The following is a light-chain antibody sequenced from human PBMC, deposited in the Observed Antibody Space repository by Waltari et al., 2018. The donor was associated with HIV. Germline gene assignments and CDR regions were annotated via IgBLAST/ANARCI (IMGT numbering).Light chain of an antibody. V-gene: IGKV1-33*01. Sequence: DIQMTQSQSSLSASVGDRVTITCQASQHIATNLNWFQQKPGKAPKLLIYDVSKLETGVPSRFTGGGSGATFTFTITSLRPEDIATYYCLQYDDLPLTFGGGTKVELK. J-gene: IGKJ4*01. CDR2: DVS. CDR3: LQYDDLPLT. CDR1: QHIATN.